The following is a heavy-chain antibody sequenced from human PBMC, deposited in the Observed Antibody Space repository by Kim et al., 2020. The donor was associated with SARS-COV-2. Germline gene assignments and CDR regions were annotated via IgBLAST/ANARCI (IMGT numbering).Heavy chain of an antibody. V-gene: IGHV3-21*01. CDR1: GFTFSSYS. CDR2: ISSSSSYI. CDR3: ASVAAAGPTVYYYYGMDV. J-gene: IGHJ6*02. D-gene: IGHD6-13*01. Sequence: GGSLRLSCAASGFTFSSYSMNWVRQAPGKGLEWVSSISSSSSYIYYADSVKGRFTISRDNAKNSLYLQMNSLRAEDTAVYYCASVAAAGPTVYYYYGMDVWGQGTTVTLSS.